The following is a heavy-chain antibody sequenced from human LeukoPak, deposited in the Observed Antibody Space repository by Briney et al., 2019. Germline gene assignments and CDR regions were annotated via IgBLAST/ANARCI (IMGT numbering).Heavy chain of an antibody. CDR3: ARRTVVWGFFEY. V-gene: IGHV4-39*07. D-gene: IGHD2-2*01. CDR1: GDSISSSYYY. Sequence: SETLSLTCTVSGDSISSSYYYWGWIRQPPGKGLEWIGSIYYTGSTYYNPSLKSRLTISVDTSKNQFSLNLSSVTAADTAVYYCARRTVVWGFFEYWGLGTLVTVSS. CDR2: IYYTGST. J-gene: IGHJ4*02.